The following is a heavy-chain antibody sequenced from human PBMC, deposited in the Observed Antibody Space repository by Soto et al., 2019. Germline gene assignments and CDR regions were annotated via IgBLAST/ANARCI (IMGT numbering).Heavy chain of an antibody. CDR3: ARDGDSYDRKAFDI. D-gene: IGHD3-22*01. CDR1: GGTFSSYT. J-gene: IGHJ3*02. CDR2: IIPILGIA. V-gene: IGHV1-69*08. Sequence: QVQLVQSGAEVKKPGSSVKVSCKASGGTFSSYTISWVRQAPGQGLEWMGRIIPILGIANYAQKFQGKVTIPADKSTSTAYMELSSLRSEDTAVYYCARDGDSYDRKAFDIWGQGTMVTVSS.